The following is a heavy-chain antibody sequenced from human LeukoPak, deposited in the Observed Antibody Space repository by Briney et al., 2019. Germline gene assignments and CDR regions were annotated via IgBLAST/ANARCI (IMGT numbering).Heavy chain of an antibody. J-gene: IGHJ6*02. CDR1: GYTFTGYY. Sequence: ASVKVSCKASGYTFTGYYMHWVRQAPGQGLEWMGWINPNSGGTNYAQKFQGRVTMTRDTSISTAYMELSRLRSDDTAVYYCARAREALHYYDILGYYGMDVWGQGTTVTVSS. V-gene: IGHV1-2*02. CDR2: INPNSGGT. D-gene: IGHD3-9*01. CDR3: ARAREALHYYDILGYYGMDV.